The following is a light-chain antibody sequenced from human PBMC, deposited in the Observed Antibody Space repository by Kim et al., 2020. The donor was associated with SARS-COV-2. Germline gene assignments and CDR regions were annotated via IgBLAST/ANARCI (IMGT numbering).Light chain of an antibody. J-gene: IGKJ2*01. V-gene: IGKV3-20*01. CDR3: QQYGSSPPYT. CDR1: QSVSSSS. CDR2: GAS. Sequence: SQGERATLSGRASQSVSSSSLAWYQQKSGQAPRLLIYGASSRATGIPDRFSGSGSGTDFTLTISRLEPEDFAVYYCQQYGSSPPYTFGQGTKLEI.